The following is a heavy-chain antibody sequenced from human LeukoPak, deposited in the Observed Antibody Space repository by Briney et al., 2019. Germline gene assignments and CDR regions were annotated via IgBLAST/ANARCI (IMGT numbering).Heavy chain of an antibody. Sequence: ASVKVSCKASGYTFTSYDINWVRQATGQGLEWMGWMNPNSGNTGYAQKFQGRVTMTRNTSISTADMELSSLRSEDTAVYYCARARSTYYDFWSGYYNNYYGMDVWGQGTTVTVSS. CDR3: ARARSTYYDFWSGYYNNYYGMDV. D-gene: IGHD3-3*01. J-gene: IGHJ6*02. V-gene: IGHV1-8*01. CDR2: MNPNSGNT. CDR1: GYTFTSYD.